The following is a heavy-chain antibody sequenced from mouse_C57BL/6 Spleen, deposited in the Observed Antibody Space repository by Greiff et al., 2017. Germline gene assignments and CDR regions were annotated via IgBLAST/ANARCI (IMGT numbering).Heavy chain of an antibody. Sequence: EVQGVESGGDLVKPGGSLKLSCAASGFTFSSSGMSWVRQTPDKRLEWVATISSGGSYTYYPDSVKGRFTFSRDNAKSTLYLQWSRLKSEDTAMYYCAREEIYYDDGWACWFADGGQGTLVTGSA. CDR1: GFTFSSSG. V-gene: IGHV5-6*01. D-gene: IGHD2-4*01. J-gene: IGHJ3*01. CDR2: ISSGGSYT. CDR3: AREEIYYDDGWACWFAD.